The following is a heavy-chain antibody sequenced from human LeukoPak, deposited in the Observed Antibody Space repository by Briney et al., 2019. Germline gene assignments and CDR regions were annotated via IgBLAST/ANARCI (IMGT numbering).Heavy chain of an antibody. J-gene: IGHJ6*02. CDR1: GGSISSYY. D-gene: IGHD3-3*01. V-gene: IGHV4-59*01. CDR3: ARASPPDYDFWSGYFPLDNYYYYYGMDV. Sequence: SETLSLTCTVSGGSISSYYWSWIRQPPGKGLEWIGYIYYSGSTNYNPSLKSRVTISVDTSKNQFSLKLSSVTAAATAVYYCARASPPDYDFWSGYFPLDNYYYYYGMDVWGQGTTVTVSS. CDR2: IYYSGST.